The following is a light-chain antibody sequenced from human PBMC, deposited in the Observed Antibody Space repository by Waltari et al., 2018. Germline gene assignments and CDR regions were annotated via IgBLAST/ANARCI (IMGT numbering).Light chain of an antibody. CDR1: RNLLYSPNNKDF. Sequence: DIVMTQSPDSLVVSLGERAIINCKSSRNLLYSPNNKDFLAWYQQKPGQPPKLLIYWAYTREAGVHDRFTGSGAGTDFSRTISSLQAEDVAVYYCQQYYDTPYTFGQGTKREIK. J-gene: IGKJ2*01. V-gene: IGKV4-1*01. CDR2: WAY. CDR3: QQYYDTPYT.